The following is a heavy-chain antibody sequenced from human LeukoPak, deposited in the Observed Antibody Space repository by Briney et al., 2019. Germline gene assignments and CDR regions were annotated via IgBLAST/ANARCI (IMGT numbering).Heavy chain of an antibody. Sequence: GGSLRLSCAASGFTFSSYGMHWVRQAPGTGLEWVAVIWNDGSNKYYADSVKGRFTISRDNSKNTLYLQMNSLRAEDTAVYYCARIHSLYYYDSSGYGAFDIWGQGTMVTVSS. CDR2: IWNDGSNK. CDR3: ARIHSLYYYDSSGYGAFDI. CDR1: GFTFSSYG. J-gene: IGHJ3*02. D-gene: IGHD3-22*01. V-gene: IGHV3-33*01.